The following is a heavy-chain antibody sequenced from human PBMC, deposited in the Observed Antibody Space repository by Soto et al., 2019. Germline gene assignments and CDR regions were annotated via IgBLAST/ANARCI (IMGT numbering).Heavy chain of an antibody. J-gene: IGHJ4*02. CDR2: ISYDGSNK. Sequence: GGSLRLSCAASGFTCSSYGMHWVRQAPGKGLEWVAVISYDGSNKYYADSVKGRFTISRDNSKNTLYLQMNSLRAEDTAVYYCAKPNYNDYSNYWAPDFDYWGQGTLVTVSS. V-gene: IGHV3-30*18. CDR1: GFTCSSYG. CDR3: AKPNYNDYSNYWAPDFDY. D-gene: IGHD4-4*01.